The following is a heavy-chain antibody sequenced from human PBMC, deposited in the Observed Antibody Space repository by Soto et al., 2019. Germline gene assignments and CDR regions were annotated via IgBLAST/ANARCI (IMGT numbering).Heavy chain of an antibody. J-gene: IGHJ6*03. CDR1: GFTFSDYY. V-gene: IGHV3-11*01. CDR2: ISSSGSTI. D-gene: IGHD2-2*01. CDR3: ASLPYCSSTSCYAGYYYYYMDV. Sequence: QVQLVESGGGLVKPGGSLRLSCAASGFTFSDYYMSWIRQAPGKGLEWVSYISSSGSTIYYADSVKGRFTISRDNAKNSLYLQMNSLRAEDTAVYYCASLPYCSSTSCYAGYYYYYMDVWGKGTTVTVSS.